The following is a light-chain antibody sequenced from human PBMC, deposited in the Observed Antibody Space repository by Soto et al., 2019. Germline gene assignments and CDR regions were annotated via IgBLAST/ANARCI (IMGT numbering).Light chain of an antibody. CDR1: SSDVGGYNY. Sequence: QSALTQPASVSGSPGQSITISCTGTSSDVGGYNYVPWYQQHPGKAPKLMIYDVSNRPSGVSNRFSGSKSGNTASLTISGLQAEDEADYYCSSYTTRSTFVFVTGTKVTVL. V-gene: IGLV2-14*01. CDR3: SSYTTRSTFV. J-gene: IGLJ1*01. CDR2: DVS.